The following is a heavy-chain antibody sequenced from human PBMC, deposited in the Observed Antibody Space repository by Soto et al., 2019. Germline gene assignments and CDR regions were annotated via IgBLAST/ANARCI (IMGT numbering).Heavy chain of an antibody. V-gene: IGHV3-33*03. D-gene: IGHD3-3*01. J-gene: IGHJ4*02. Sequence: GGSLRLSCAASGFTFSSYGMHWVRQVPGKGLEWVAVICNDGSSKYYADSVKGRFTISRDNSKNMLYLQMNSLRAEDTAVYYCASTYDFWSGYFPLGYWGQGTLVTVSS. CDR2: ICNDGSSK. CDR1: GFTFSSYG. CDR3: ASTYDFWSGYFPLGY.